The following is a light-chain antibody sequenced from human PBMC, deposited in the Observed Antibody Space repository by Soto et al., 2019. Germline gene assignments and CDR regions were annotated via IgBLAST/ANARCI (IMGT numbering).Light chain of an antibody. J-gene: IGKJ2*01. V-gene: IGKV3-20*01. CDR1: QSVSSSY. Sequence: EIVLTQSPATLSLSPGERATLSCRASQSVSSSYLAWYQQKPGQAPRLLIYDASTRATGIPDRFSGSGSGTDFTLTISRLEPEDFAVYYCQQYGTSPYTFGQGTKLDIK. CDR3: QQYGTSPYT. CDR2: DAS.